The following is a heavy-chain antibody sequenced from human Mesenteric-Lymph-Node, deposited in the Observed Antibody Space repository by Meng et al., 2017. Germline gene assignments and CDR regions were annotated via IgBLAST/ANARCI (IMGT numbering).Heavy chain of an antibody. J-gene: IGHJ5*02. CDR3: VRDTRRGGGWFDP. CDR2: IYYSGST. CDR1: GGSVSSGSYY. V-gene: IGHV4-61*01. Sequence: QVQLQESGPGLVRPSETLSLTCTVSGGSVSSGSYYWSWIRQPPGKGLEWIGYIYYSGSTNYNPSLKSRVTISVDTSKNQFSLKLSSVTAADTAVYYCVRDTRRGGGWFDPWGQGTLVTVSS. D-gene: IGHD3-10*01.